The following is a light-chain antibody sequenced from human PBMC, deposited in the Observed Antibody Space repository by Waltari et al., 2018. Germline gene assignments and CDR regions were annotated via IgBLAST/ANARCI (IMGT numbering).Light chain of an antibody. CDR3: CSYAGLGTYV. J-gene: IGLJ1*01. Sequence: QSALTHPASVSGTPGQSITISCTGTSSDVGTDDLVPWYQQPPGKAPKLLVCEVIKRPSGVSSRFSGSKSGNTASLTISGLQAEDEADYYCCSYAGLGTYVFGSGTKVTVL. V-gene: IGLV2-23*02. CDR2: EVI. CDR1: SSDVGTDDL.